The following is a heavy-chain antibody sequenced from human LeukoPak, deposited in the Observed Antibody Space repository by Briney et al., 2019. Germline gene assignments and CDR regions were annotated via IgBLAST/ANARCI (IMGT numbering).Heavy chain of an antibody. V-gene: IGHV3-7*01. CDR3: ATISAQTFDL. D-gene: IGHD4/OR15-4a*01. CDR2: IKPDGIDK. J-gene: IGHJ3*01. CDR1: GFTFRSHR. Sequence: GGSLRLSCVGSGFTFRSHRVNWVCQSPGEGLEWVANIKPDGIDKYYVDSARGRFTVSRDNAKNSALLQMTSLRAEDTAIYYCATISAQTFDLWRQGTLVSVSS.